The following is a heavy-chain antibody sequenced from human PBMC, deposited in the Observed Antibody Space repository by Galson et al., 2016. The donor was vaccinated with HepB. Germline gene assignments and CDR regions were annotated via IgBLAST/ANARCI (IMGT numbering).Heavy chain of an antibody. Sequence: SLRLSCAGSGFTFRSYGIHWVRQAPGKGLEWVAVISYDGTNKYYADSLKGRFTISRDNSKNTLFLQMNSLRAEDTAVYYCARVRDGNNWRVQPFDLWGQGTLVTVS. D-gene: IGHD5-24*01. CDR2: ISYDGTNK. J-gene: IGHJ4*02. CDR1: GFTFRSYG. CDR3: ARVRDGNNWRVQPFDL. V-gene: IGHV3-30*03.